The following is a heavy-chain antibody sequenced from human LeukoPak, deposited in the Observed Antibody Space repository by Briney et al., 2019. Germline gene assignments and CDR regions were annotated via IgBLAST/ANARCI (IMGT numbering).Heavy chain of an antibody. CDR1: GFTFSDYY. V-gene: IGHV3-11*01. D-gene: IGHD1-26*01. CDR3: TVYSGSYQRAFDI. CDR2: ISSSGSTI. J-gene: IGHJ3*02. Sequence: GGSLRLSCAASGFTFSDYYMSWIRQAPGKGLEWVSYISSSGSTIYYADSVKGRFTISRDNAKNSLYLQMNSLRAEDTAVYYCTVYSGSYQRAFDIWGQGTMVTVSS.